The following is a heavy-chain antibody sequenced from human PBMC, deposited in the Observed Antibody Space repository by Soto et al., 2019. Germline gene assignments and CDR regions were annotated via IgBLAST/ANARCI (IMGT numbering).Heavy chain of an antibody. Sequence: SETLSLICAVYGGSFSGYYWSWIRQPPGKGLEWIGEINHSGSTNYNPSLKSRVTISVDTSKSQFSLKLSSVTAADTAVYYCARGGWHSSSCSHYYYYGMDVWGQGTTVTVSS. V-gene: IGHV4-34*01. D-gene: IGHD6-13*01. CDR2: INHSGST. CDR1: GGSFSGYY. J-gene: IGHJ6*02. CDR3: ARGGWHSSSCSHYYYYGMDV.